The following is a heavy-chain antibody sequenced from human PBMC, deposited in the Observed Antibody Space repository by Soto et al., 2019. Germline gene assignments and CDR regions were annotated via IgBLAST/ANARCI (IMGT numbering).Heavy chain of an antibody. CDR1: GFTVSSNY. J-gene: IGHJ6*03. V-gene: IGHV3-53*04. CDR3: ARAIAAAGSRYYYYYMDV. CDR2: IYSGGST. Sequence: ETLRLSCAASGFTVSSNYMSWVRQAPGKGLEWVSVIYSGGSTYYADSVKGRFTISRHNSKNTLYLQMNSLRAEDTAVYYCARAIAAAGSRYYYYYMDVWGKGTTVTVSS. D-gene: IGHD6-13*01.